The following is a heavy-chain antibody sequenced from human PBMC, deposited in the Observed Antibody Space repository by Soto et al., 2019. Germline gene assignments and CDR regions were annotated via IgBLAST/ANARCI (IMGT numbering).Heavy chain of an antibody. V-gene: IGHV3-23*01. J-gene: IGHJ4*02. CDR2: ISGSGGST. Sequence: EVQLLESGGGLVQPGGSLRLSCAASGFTFSSYAMSWVRQAPGKGLEWVSAISGSGGSTYYADSGKGRFTISRDNSKNTLDLQMNSLRAEDTAVYYGAKSRALQFWGGFRPGFDYWGQGTLVTVSS. CDR1: GFTFSSYA. CDR3: AKSRALQFWGGFRPGFDY. D-gene: IGHD3-3*01.